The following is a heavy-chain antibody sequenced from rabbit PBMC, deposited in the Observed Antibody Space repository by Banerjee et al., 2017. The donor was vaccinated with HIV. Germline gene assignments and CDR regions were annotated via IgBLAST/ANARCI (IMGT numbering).Heavy chain of an antibody. V-gene: IGHV1S45*01. CDR3: ARDLAGVIGWNFNL. CDR1: GFSFSSYW. J-gene: IGHJ4*01. CDR2: IAGGSSGDT. D-gene: IGHD4-1*01. Sequence: QEQLEESGGDLVKPEGSLTLTCTASGFSFSSYWICWVRQAPGKGLEWVACIAGGSSGDTDYASWAKGRVTISKTSSTTVTLQMTSLTAADTASYFCARDLAGVIGWNFNLWGPGTLVTVS.